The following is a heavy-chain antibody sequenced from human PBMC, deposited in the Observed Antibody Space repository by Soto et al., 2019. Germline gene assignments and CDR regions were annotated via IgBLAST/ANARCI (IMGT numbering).Heavy chain of an antibody. J-gene: IGHJ4*02. V-gene: IGHV3-23*01. CDR1: GFTFSSHA. Sequence: GGSLRLSCAVSGFTFSSHAMSWVRQAPGKGLECVSSITGSGDSTYYADSVKGRFTISRDKSKSTLYLQMNSLRAEDTAVYYCARVNRYRTTVTDSGYYFDYWGQGTLVTVSS. CDR2: ITGSGDST. D-gene: IGHD4-17*01. CDR3: ARVNRYRTTVTDSGYYFDY.